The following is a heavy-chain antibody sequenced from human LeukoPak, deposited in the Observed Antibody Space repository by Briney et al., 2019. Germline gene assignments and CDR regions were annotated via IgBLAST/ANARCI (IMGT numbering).Heavy chain of an antibody. D-gene: IGHD6-13*01. Sequence: PGGSRRLSCAASGFTFSSFAMSWVRQAPGKGLEWVSGMSGSGGSTYYADSVMGRFTISRDISKNTLYLQMNNLRAEDTAVYYCAKRVSNYFDSWGQGTLVTVSS. V-gene: IGHV3-23*01. J-gene: IGHJ4*02. CDR3: AKRVSNYFDS. CDR1: GFTFSSFA. CDR2: MSGSGGST.